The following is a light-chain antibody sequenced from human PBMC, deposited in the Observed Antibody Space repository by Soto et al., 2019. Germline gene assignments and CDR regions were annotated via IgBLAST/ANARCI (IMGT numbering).Light chain of an antibody. CDR3: QQSFVTPRT. V-gene: IGKV1-39*01. Sequence: DIQMTQSPSSLSASVGDRVTITCRASQTRKSYLNWYQHKPGKAPNLLIHDATTLHTGVPSRFSGSGSGTDFTLTISSLQPEDFATYYCQQSFVTPRTFGQGTKVDIK. CDR1: QTRKSY. J-gene: IGKJ1*01. CDR2: DAT.